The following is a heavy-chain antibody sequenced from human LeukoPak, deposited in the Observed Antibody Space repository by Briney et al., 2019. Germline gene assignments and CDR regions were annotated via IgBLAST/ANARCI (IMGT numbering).Heavy chain of an antibody. CDR1: GFIVSNYY. V-gene: IGHV3-66*01. J-gene: IGHJ4*02. CDR2: IYSDGST. CDR3: ARDSAPDHFDS. Sequence: GGSLRLSCAASGFIVSNYYMSWVRQAPGKGLEWVSVIYSDGSTYSADSVKGRFTISRDSSENTLYLQMNSLRAEDTAVYYCARDSAPDHFDSWGPGTLVIVSS.